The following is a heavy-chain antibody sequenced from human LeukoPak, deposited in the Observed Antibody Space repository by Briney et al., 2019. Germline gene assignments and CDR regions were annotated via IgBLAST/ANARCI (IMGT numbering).Heavy chain of an antibody. Sequence: GASVKVSCKASGYTFTGYHMHWVRQAPGQRFEWMGWISPKSGSTNYAQKFQGRVTMTRDTSVNIAFMELTRLTSDDTAVYYCARDPTILTGYYSLYHFDNWGQGTLVTVSS. J-gene: IGHJ4*02. CDR3: ARDPTILTGYYSLYHFDN. CDR2: ISPKSGST. CDR1: GYTFTGYH. V-gene: IGHV1-2*02. D-gene: IGHD3-9*01.